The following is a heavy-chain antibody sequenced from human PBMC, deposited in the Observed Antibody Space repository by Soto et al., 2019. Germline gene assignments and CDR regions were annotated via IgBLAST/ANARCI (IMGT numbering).Heavy chain of an antibody. J-gene: IGHJ4*02. CDR3: ARQLYYDILTGYQEFDY. D-gene: IGHD3-9*01. CDR2: INPNSGGT. V-gene: IGHV1-2*04. Sequence: ASVKVSCKASGYTFTGYYMHWVRQAPGQGLEWMGWINPNSGGTNYAQKFQGWVTMTRDTSISKAYMELSRLRSDDTAVYYCARQLYYDILTGYQEFDYWGQGTLVTVSS. CDR1: GYTFTGYY.